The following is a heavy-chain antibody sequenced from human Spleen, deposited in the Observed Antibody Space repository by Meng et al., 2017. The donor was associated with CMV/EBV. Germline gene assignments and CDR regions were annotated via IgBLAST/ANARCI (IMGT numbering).Heavy chain of an antibody. CDR3: ASTSEYCSGGSCYLDY. D-gene: IGHD2-15*01. J-gene: IGHJ4*02. V-gene: IGHV3-21*01. Sequence: EVQLVESGGXLVKPGGCMRLSCAASGFTFSSYSMNWVRQAPGKGLEWVSSISSSSSYIYYADSVKGRFTISRDNAKNSLYLQMNSLRAEDTAVYYCASTSEYCSGGSCYLDYWGQGTLVTVSS. CDR2: ISSSSSYI. CDR1: GFTFSSYS.